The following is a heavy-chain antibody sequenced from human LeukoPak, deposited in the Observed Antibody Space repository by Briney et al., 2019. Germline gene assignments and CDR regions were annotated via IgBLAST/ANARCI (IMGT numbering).Heavy chain of an antibody. Sequence: GGSLRLSCEASGFTFSSYAMSWVRQAPGKELEWVSAISGSGGSTYYADSVKGRFTISRDNSKNTLYLQMNSLRAEDTAVYYCAKGTRSSTSCYGGYWGQATLVTVSS. CDR3: AKGTRSSTSCYGGY. D-gene: IGHD2-2*01. CDR2: ISGSGGST. J-gene: IGHJ4*02. V-gene: IGHV3-23*01. CDR1: GFTFSSYA.